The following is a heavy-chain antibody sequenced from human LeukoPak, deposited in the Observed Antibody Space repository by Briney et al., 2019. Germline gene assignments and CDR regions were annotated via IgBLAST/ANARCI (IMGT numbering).Heavy chain of an antibody. CDR3: ARSWGGSYWYFDL. Sequence: SETLSLTCTVSGGSISSYYWSWIRQPPGKGLEWIGYIYYSGSTNYNPSLRSRVTISVDTSKNQFSLKLSSVTAADTAVYYCARSWGGSYWYFDLWGRGTLVTVSS. CDR2: IYYSGST. J-gene: IGHJ2*01. CDR1: GGSISSYY. D-gene: IGHD2-21*01. V-gene: IGHV4-59*12.